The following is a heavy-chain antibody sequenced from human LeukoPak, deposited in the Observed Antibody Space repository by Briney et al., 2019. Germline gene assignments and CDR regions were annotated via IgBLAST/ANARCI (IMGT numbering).Heavy chain of an antibody. V-gene: IGHV1-8*03. J-gene: IGHJ5*02. CDR2: MNPNSGNT. Sequence: ASVKVSCKASGYTFTSYDINWVRQATGQGLEWMGWMNPNSGNTGYAQKFQGRVTITRNTSISTAYMELSSLRSEDTAVYYCARTKRPAGWFDPWGQGTLVTVSS. CDR3: ARTKRPAGWFDP. CDR1: GYTFTSYD.